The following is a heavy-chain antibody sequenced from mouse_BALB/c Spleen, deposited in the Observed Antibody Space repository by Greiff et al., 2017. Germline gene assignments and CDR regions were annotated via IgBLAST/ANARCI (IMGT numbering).Heavy chain of an antibody. CDR3: NEIYYGSSSYYIDY. J-gene: IGHJ2*01. D-gene: IGHD1-1*01. V-gene: IGHV14-4*02. Sequence: VQLQQSGAELVRSGASVKLSCTASGFNIKDYYMHWVKQRPEQGLEWIGWIDPENGDTEYAPKFQGKATMTADTSSNTAYLQLSSLTSEDTAVYYCNEIYYGSSSYYIDYWGQGTTLTVSS. CDR1: GFNIKDYY. CDR2: IDPENGDT.